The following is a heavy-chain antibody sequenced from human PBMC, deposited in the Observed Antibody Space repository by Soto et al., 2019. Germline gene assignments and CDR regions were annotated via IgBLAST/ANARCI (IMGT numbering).Heavy chain of an antibody. V-gene: IGHV1-3*01. CDR3: ARAGDDCSTTTCYIIDY. CDR1: GYTFTRYA. CDR2: INAGYGNT. Sequence: GASVKVSCKTSGYTFTRYAMRWVRQAPGQRLEWMGWINAGYGNTAYSQNFQGRVTLTRDTSASTAYMELSSLRSEDTAVYYCARAGDDCSTTTCYIIDYWGQGTLVTVSS. D-gene: IGHD2-2*02. J-gene: IGHJ4*02.